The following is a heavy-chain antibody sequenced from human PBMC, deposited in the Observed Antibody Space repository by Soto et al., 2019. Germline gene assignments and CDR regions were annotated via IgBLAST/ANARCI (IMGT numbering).Heavy chain of an antibody. V-gene: IGHV3-9*01. Sequence: EVQLMESGGGLVQPGKCLRLSCVASGFTFDDYAMHWVRQAAGKGMEWVAGISWNSEILGYADSVKGRFTISRDNAKNALYLEMNSLRIDDTALYYCAKDRQLGYSAGWSDPWGQGTLVTVSS. CDR2: ISWNSEIL. J-gene: IGHJ5*02. CDR1: GFTFDDYA. D-gene: IGHD6-6*01. CDR3: AKDRQLGYSAGWSDP.